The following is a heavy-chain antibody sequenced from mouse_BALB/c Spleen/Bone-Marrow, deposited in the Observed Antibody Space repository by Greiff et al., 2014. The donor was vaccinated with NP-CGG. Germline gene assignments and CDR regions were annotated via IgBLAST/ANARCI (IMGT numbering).Heavy chain of an antibody. J-gene: IGHJ2*01. V-gene: IGHV1S130*01. CDR3: ARHHRYAYYFDY. CDR1: GCTFTSSW. D-gene: IGHD2-14*01. Sequence: QVQLQQSGSVLVRPGASVKLSRKASGCTFTSSWMHWAKQRPGQGLEWIGEIHPNSGNTNYNEKFKGKATLTVDTSSSTAYVDLSSLTSEDSAVYYCARHHRYAYYFDYWGQGTTLTVSS. CDR2: IHPNSGNT.